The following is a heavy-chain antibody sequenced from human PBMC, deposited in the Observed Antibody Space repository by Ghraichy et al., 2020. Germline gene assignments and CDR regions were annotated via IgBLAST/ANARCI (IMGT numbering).Heavy chain of an antibody. J-gene: IGHJ4*02. CDR2: INPNTGGT. CDR1: GYTFTGYY. CDR3: ARDVYYFDGSGYPKYYFDL. V-gene: IGHV1-2*02. D-gene: IGHD3-22*01. Sequence: ASVKASCKASGYTFTGYYIHWVQQAPGQGLEWMGWINPNTGGTNHAQRFQGRVTMTRDTSISTAYMELSGLRSDDTAVYYCARDVYYFDGSGYPKYYFDLWGQGTLVTVSS.